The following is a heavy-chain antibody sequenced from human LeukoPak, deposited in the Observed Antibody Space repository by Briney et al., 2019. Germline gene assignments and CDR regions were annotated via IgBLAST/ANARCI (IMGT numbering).Heavy chain of an antibody. D-gene: IGHD3-3*01. CDR1: GFTFSSYA. CDR2: ISGNGGST. CDR3: AKDLTSYDFWSGYIFDY. V-gene: IGHV3-23*01. Sequence: GGSLRLSCAASGFTFSSYAMSWVRQAPGKGLEWVSAISGNGGSTYYADSVKGRFTISRDNSKNTLYLQMNSLRAEDTAVYYCAKDLTSYDFWSGYIFDYWGQGTLVTVSS. J-gene: IGHJ4*02.